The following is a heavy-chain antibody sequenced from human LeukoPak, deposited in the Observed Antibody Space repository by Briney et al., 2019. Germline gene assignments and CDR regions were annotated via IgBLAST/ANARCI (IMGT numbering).Heavy chain of an antibody. CDR2: INHSGST. D-gene: IGHD5-18*01. J-gene: IGHJ5*02. V-gene: IGHV4-34*01. CDR3: ARHLRRGYSYGNNWFDP. CDR1: GGSFSGYY. Sequence: SETLSLICAVYGGSFSGYYWSWIRQPPGKGLEWIGEINHSGSTNYNPSLKSRVTISVDTSKNQFSLKLSSVTAADTAVYYCARHLRRGYSYGNNWFDPWGQGTLVTVSS.